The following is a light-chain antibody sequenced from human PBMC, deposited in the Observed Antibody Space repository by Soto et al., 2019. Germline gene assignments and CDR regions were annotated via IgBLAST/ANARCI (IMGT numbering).Light chain of an antibody. Sequence: QSALTQPASVSGSPGQSINISCTGTSSDVVTYNLVSWYQQHPGKAPTVLIYEGTKRPSGVSNRFSGSKSGNTASLTISGLQTEAEADYYCYSFAGSTTFSYVFGPGTKLTVL. CDR2: EGT. V-gene: IGLV2-23*03. J-gene: IGLJ1*01. CDR1: SSDVVTYNL. CDR3: YSFAGSTTFSYV.